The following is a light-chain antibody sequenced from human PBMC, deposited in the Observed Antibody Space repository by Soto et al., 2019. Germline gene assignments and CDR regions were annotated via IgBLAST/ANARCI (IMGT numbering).Light chain of an antibody. CDR3: GTWDSSLSAGV. Sequence: QSVLTQPPSLSAAPGQKVTISCSGSSSNIGNNYVSWYQQLPGTAPKLLIYDNNKRPSGNPDRFSGSKSGTSATLGITGLQTGDEADYYCGTWDSSLSAGVFGGGTKLTVL. CDR1: SSNIGNNY. CDR2: DNN. J-gene: IGLJ2*01. V-gene: IGLV1-51*01.